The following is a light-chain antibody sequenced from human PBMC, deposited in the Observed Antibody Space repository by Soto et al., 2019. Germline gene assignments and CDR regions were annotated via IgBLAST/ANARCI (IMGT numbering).Light chain of an antibody. CDR1: QGISNY. J-gene: IGKJ3*01. CDR3: QKFNSALFT. Sequence: DIQMTQSPSSLSASVGDRVTITCRASQGISNYLAWYQQKPGKVPKLLIYTASTLQSEVPSRFSGSGSGTDFTLTISSLQPEDVATYYYQKFNSALFTFGPGTKVDIK. V-gene: IGKV1-27*01. CDR2: TAS.